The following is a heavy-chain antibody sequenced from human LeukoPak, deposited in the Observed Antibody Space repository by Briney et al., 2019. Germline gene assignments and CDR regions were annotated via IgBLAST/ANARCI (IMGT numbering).Heavy chain of an antibody. CDR3: ARVPSRYDSFDI. V-gene: IGHV4-39*07. J-gene: IGHJ3*02. Sequence: SETLSLTCTVSGGSIGSSGDYWGWIRQPPGKGLEWFGGIYYRGSTYYNPSLKSRVTISVDTSKNQFSLKLSSVTAADTAVYYCARVPSRYDSFDIWGQGTMVTVSS. CDR2: IYYRGST. CDR1: GGSIGSSGDY.